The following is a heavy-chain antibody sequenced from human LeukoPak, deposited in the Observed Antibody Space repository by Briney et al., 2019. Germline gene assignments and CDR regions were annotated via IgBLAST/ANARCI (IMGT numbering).Heavy chain of an antibody. Sequence: SETLSLTCTVAGGSISSGGYWWPWIREPAGKGLEWIERLYTNGGATYNPSLKSRVTFSLDTSNQFSLTLTSVTAADTAMYYCARDDETFGDSFDYWGPGSLVTVSS. J-gene: IGHJ4*02. D-gene: IGHD2/OR15-2a*01. V-gene: IGHV4-61*02. CDR3: ARDDETFGDSFDY. CDR2: LYTNGGA. CDR1: GGSISSGGYW.